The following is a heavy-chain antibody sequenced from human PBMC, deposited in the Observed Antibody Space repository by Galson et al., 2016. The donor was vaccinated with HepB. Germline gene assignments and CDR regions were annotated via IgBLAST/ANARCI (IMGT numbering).Heavy chain of an antibody. V-gene: IGHV6-1*01. CDR3: GGGYARGIDY. CDR1: GDSVSSNSAA. D-gene: IGHD5-12*01. CDR2: TYYRSKWYN. Sequence: CAISGDSVSSNSAAWNWIRQSPSRGLEWLGRTYYRSKWYNDYPVSVKSRIIINPDTSKNQFSLQLKSVTPEDTAVYYCGGGYARGIDYWGQGILVTVSS. J-gene: IGHJ4*02.